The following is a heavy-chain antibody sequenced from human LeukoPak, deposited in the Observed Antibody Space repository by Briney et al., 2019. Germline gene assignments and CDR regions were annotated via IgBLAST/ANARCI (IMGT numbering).Heavy chain of an antibody. V-gene: IGHV4-34*01. D-gene: IGHD5-18*01. J-gene: IGHJ4*02. CDR1: GGSFNHYY. CDR3: ARGLTRGYTYGPPGY. CDR2: INHIGAA. Sequence: PSETLSLTCAVYGGSFNHYYWSWIRQPPGKGLEWSGEINHIGAATYNPSLKSRVTMSVDTSKNQFSLKLNSVTAADTAVYYCARGLTRGYTYGPPGYWGQGTLVAVTS.